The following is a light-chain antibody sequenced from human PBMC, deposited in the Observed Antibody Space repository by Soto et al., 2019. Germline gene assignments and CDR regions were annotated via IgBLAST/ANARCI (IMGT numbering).Light chain of an antibody. V-gene: IGKV1-5*01. CDR2: DAP. J-gene: IGKJ1*01. Sequence: DIQMTQSPSTLSASVGDRVSITCRASQSIERYLAWYQQKPGKAPNLLIYDAPSLERGVPSRFSGRGSGTEFTLTISSLQPDDFATYYCQQFKSSTWTFGQGTKVEIK. CDR1: QSIERY. CDR3: QQFKSSTWT.